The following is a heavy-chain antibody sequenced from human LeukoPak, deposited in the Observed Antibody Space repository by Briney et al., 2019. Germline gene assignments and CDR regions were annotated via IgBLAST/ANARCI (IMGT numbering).Heavy chain of an antibody. D-gene: IGHD4-17*01. CDR3: ARGRGCTVTTRYYYYGMDV. J-gene: IGHJ6*02. CDR2: INHSGST. Sequence: SETLSLTCAVYGGSFSGYYWSWIRQPPGKGLEWIGEINHSGSTNYNPSLKSRVTISVDTSKNQFSLKLSSVSAADTAVYYCARGRGCTVTTRYYYYGMDVWGQGTTVTVSS. CDR1: GGSFSGYY. V-gene: IGHV4-34*01.